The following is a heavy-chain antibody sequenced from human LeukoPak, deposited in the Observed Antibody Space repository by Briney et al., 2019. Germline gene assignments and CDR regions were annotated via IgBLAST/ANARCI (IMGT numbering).Heavy chain of an antibody. D-gene: IGHD3-10*01. Sequence: GGSLRLSCAASGFTFSSYAMSWVRQAPGKGLEWVSAISGSGGSTYYADSVKGRFTISRDNSKNTLYLQMNSLRAEDTAVYYCAKDLGYYYGSGSPTGYYYYGMDVWGQGTTVTVSS. CDR3: AKDLGYYYGSGSPTGYYYYGMDV. CDR1: GFTFSSYA. J-gene: IGHJ6*02. V-gene: IGHV3-23*01. CDR2: ISGSGGST.